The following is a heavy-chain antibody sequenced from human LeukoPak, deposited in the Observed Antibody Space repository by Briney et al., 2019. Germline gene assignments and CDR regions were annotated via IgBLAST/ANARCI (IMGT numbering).Heavy chain of an antibody. CDR2: INHSGSS. D-gene: IGHD1-26*01. V-gene: IGHV4-34*01. J-gene: IGHJ4*02. Sequence: SETLSLTCAVYGGSFSGYYWSWIRQPPGKGLEWIGEINHSGSSNYNPSLKSRVTISVDTSKNQFSLKLSSVIAADTAVYYCASSESYSTIDYWGQGTLVTVSS. CDR3: ASSESYSTIDY. CDR1: GGSFSGYY.